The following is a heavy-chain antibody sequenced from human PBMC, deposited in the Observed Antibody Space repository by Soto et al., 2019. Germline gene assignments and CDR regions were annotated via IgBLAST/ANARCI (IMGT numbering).Heavy chain of an antibody. CDR2: IWYDGSNK. CDR3: AREEPYSSGSFDY. J-gene: IGHJ4*02. Sequence: QVQLVESGGGVVQPGRSLRLSCAASGFTFSSYGMHWVRQAPGKGLEWVAVIWYDGSNKYYADSVKGRFTISRDNSKNTLYLQMNSLRAEDTAVYYCAREEPYSSGSFDYWGQGTLVTVSS. V-gene: IGHV3-33*01. CDR1: GFTFSSYG. D-gene: IGHD6-25*01.